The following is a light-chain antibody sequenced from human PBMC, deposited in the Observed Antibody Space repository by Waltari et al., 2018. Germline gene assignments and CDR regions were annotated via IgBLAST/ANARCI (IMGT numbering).Light chain of an antibody. Sequence: QSALTQPASVSGSPGQSITISCTGTNSDVAIYNYVSWYQQHPGKSPQLMIYDVSKWPAGGSNRFSGSKSGNTASLTISGLQPDDEADYYCISYSDTNTWVFGGGTKVTVL. J-gene: IGLJ3*02. CDR1: NSDVAIYNY. CDR2: DVS. V-gene: IGLV2-14*03. CDR3: ISYSDTNTWV.